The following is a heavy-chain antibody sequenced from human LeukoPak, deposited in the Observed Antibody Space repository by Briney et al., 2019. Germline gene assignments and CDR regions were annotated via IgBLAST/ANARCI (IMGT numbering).Heavy chain of an antibody. Sequence: ASVKVSCKASGYTFTSYDINWVRQAPGQGLEWMGRTNPNSGGTNYAQKFQGRVTMTRDTSISTAYMELSRLRSDDTAVYYCARSITMIVVVPSRGFDYWGQGTLVTVSS. J-gene: IGHJ4*02. D-gene: IGHD3-22*01. CDR1: GYTFTSYD. CDR3: ARSITMIVVVPSRGFDY. CDR2: TNPNSGGT. V-gene: IGHV1-2*06.